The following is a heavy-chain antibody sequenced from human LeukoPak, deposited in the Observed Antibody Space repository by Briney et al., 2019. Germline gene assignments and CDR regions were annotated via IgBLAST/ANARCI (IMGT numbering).Heavy chain of an antibody. J-gene: IGHJ4*02. D-gene: IGHD2-15*01. CDR3: ARDGGTRYCSGGSCYKSYYFDS. Sequence: GGSLRLSCKASGFTFSSYEMNWVRQAPGKGLEWLSNISGYGGTIYYADSVQGRFTISRDNAKNSLYLQMNSLRAEDTAVYYCARDGGTRYCSGGSCYKSYYFDSWGQGTLVTVSS. CDR2: ISGYGGTI. CDR1: GFTFSSYE. V-gene: IGHV3-48*03.